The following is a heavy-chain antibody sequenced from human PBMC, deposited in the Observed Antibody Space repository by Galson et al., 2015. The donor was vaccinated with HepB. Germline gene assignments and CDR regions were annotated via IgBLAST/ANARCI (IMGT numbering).Heavy chain of an antibody. CDR1: GFTFNYAW. Sequence: SLRLSCAASGFTFNYAWMSWVRQAPGKGLEWVGRIKSKIDGRTIDYSAPVKGRFTMSKYDTKNTLYLKMNSLRAEDTAGYYCARQYSYGYCVFDYWGQGTLVTVSS. V-gene: IGHV3-15*01. CDR2: IKSKIDGRTI. D-gene: IGHD5-18*01. J-gene: IGHJ4*02. CDR3: ARQYSYGYCVFDY.